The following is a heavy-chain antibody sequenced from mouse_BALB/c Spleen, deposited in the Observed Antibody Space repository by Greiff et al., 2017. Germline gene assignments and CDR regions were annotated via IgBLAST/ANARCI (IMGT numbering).Heavy chain of an antibody. J-gene: IGHJ3*01. CDR3: ARDYGNYGFAY. Sequence: EVKLMESGGGLVQPGESLKLSCESNEYEFPSHDMSWVRKTPEKRLELVAAINSNGGSTYYPDSVKGRFTISRDNAKNTLYLQMSSLKSEDTAMYYCARDYGNYGFAYWGQGTLVTVSA. CDR1: EYEFPSHD. CDR2: INSNGGST. D-gene: IGHD2-1*01. V-gene: IGHV5-2*03.